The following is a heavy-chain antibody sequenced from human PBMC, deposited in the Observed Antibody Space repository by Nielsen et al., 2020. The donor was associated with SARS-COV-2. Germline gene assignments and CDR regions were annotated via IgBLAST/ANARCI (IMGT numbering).Heavy chain of an antibody. CDR1: GFTFDDYA. J-gene: IGHJ4*02. D-gene: IGHD3-10*01. V-gene: IGHV3-9*01. CDR2: ISWNSGSI. Sequence: GGSLRLSCAASGFTFDDYAMHWVRQAPGKGLEWVSGISWNSGSIGYADSVKGRFTISRDNAKNSLYLQMNSLRAEDTALYYCAKDISRFGENQGIFDYWGQGTLVTVSS. CDR3: AKDISRFGENQGIFDY.